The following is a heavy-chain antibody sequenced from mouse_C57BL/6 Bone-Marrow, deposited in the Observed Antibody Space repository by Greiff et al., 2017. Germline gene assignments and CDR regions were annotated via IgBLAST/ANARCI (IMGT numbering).Heavy chain of an antibody. V-gene: IGHV1-26*01. J-gene: IGHJ4*01. D-gene: IGHD1-1*01. CDR3: ARDGEANYYYPYYAMDY. CDR2: INPNNGGT. CDR1: GYTFTDYY. Sequence: VQLQQSGPELVKPGASVKISCKASGYTFTDYYMHWVKQSHGKSLEWIGDINPNNGGTSYNQKFKGKATLTVDKSSSTAYMELRSLTSEDSAVYYCARDGEANYYYPYYAMDYWGQGTSVTVSA.